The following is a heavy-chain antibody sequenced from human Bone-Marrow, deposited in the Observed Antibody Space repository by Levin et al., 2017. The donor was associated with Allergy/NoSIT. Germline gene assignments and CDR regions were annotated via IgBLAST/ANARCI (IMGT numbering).Heavy chain of an antibody. D-gene: IGHD7-27*01. V-gene: IGHV1-18*01. J-gene: IGHJ4*02. Sequence: ASVKVSCKASGYAFSNYGIGWVRQAPGQGLEWMGWISAYSGNADYEPKFQGRVTMTTDTSTNTGYMELTSLRYDDTAVYDCARGGAHWGPLTDWGQGTKVTVSS. CDR3: ARGGAHWGPLTD. CDR1: GYAFSNYG. CDR2: ISAYSGNA.